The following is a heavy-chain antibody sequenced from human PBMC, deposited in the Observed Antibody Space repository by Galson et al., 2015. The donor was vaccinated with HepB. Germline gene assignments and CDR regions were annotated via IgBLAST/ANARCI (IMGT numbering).Heavy chain of an antibody. CDR3: ARATYDYVWGSYRYTSYYFDY. J-gene: IGHJ4*02. CDR2: INHSGST. Sequence: SETLSLTCAVYGGSFSGYYWSWIRQPPGKGLEWIGEINHSGSTNYNPSLKSRVTISVDTSKNQFSLKLSSVTAADTAVYYCARATYDYVWGSYRYTSYYFDYWGQGTLVTVSS. CDR1: GGSFSGYY. D-gene: IGHD3-16*02. V-gene: IGHV4-34*01.